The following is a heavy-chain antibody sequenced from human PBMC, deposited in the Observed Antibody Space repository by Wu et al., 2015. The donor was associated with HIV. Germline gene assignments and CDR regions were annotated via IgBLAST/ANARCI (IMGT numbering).Heavy chain of an antibody. Sequence: QVQLVQSGAEVKKPGASVKVSCKASGYRFTGYYMHWLRQAPGQGLEWMGWINPNSGGTNFAQKFQDRVTLTRDTSISTAYMEMRGLRSDDTAVYYCARDYYDVLTTYSHYFFDLWGQGTLVTVSS. CDR3: ARDYYDVLTTYSHYFFDL. V-gene: IGHV1-2*02. CDR2: INPNSGGT. D-gene: IGHD3-9*01. CDR1: GYRFTGYY. J-gene: IGHJ4*02.